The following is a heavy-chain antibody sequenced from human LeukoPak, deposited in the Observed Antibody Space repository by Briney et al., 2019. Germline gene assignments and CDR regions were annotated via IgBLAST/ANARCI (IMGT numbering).Heavy chain of an antibody. CDR1: GFTFNTYS. CDR3: ARELLSSSSVLLPDY. D-gene: IGHD6-6*01. Sequence: GGSLRLSCAASGFTFNTYSMNWVRQAPGKGLEWVSSIDSSSSYIFYADSVKGRSTISRDNAKNSLYLQMNSLRAEDTAVYYCARELLSSSSVLLPDYWGQGTLVTVSS. J-gene: IGHJ4*02. CDR2: IDSSSSYI. V-gene: IGHV3-21*01.